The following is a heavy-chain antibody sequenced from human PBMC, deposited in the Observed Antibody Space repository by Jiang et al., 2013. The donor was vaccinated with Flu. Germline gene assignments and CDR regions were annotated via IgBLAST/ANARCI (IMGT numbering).Heavy chain of an antibody. CDR1: GFSLTTGGAG. D-gene: IGHD6-25*01. CDR3: AHTGSRQGDPFDF. Sequence: KPTQTLTLTCTFSGFSLTTGGAGVAWIRQPPGKAPEWLALISWDDAKRYSPSLRSRVSVTRDTSRSQVVLSLSNVDPVDSGTYFCAHTGSRQGDPFDFWGQGTLVTVSS. J-gene: IGHJ4*02. V-gene: IGHV2-5*02. CDR2: ISWDDAK.